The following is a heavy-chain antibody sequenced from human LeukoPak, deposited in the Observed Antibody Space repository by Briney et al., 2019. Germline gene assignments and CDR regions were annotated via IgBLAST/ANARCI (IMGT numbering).Heavy chain of an antibody. Sequence: GGSLRLSCVASGFTFSNYAMIWVRQAPGKGPEWVSATSATGGSTYYADSVKGGFTISRDNSKKTLYLQMNSLTVEDTAVYYCARGGLDWLLYSQFDYWGQGTLVTASS. CDR2: TSATGGST. J-gene: IGHJ4*02. V-gene: IGHV3-23*01. CDR3: ARGGLDWLLYSQFDY. D-gene: IGHD3-9*01. CDR1: GFTFSNYA.